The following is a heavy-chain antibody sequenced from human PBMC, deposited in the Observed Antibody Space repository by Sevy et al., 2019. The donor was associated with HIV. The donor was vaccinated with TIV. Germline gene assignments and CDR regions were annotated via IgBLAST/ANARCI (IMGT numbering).Heavy chain of an antibody. Sequence: GGSLRLSCAASGFTVSRNFMSWIRQAPGKGLEWVSIIYRDGTTFYANSGKGRFTISRDNSRNTPYLQMNTLGAEDTAVYYCVGADRPNQGDFWGQGTLVTVSS. D-gene: IGHD6-6*01. CDR1: GFTVSRNF. CDR2: IYRDGTT. J-gene: IGHJ4*02. CDR3: VGADRPNQGDF. V-gene: IGHV3-53*01.